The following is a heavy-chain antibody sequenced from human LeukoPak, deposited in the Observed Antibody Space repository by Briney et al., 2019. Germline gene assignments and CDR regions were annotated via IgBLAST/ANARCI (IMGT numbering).Heavy chain of an antibody. CDR3: ARDGSAWLGHYYYYGMDV. CDR2: INAGNGNT. J-gene: IGHJ6*02. Sequence: ASVKVSCKASGYTFTSYAMHWVRQAPGQRLEWMGWINAGNGNTKYSQKFQGRVTITRDTSASTAYMELSSLRSEDTAVYYCARDGSAWLGHYYYYGMDVWGQGTTVTVSS. CDR1: GYTFTSYA. D-gene: IGHD6-19*01. V-gene: IGHV1-3*01.